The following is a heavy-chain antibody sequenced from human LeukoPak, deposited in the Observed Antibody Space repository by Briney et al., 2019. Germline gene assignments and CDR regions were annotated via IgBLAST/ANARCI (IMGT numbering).Heavy chain of an antibody. CDR2: ISYDGSNK. Sequence: PGGSLRLSCAASGFTFSSYGMHWVRQAPGKGLEWVAVISYDGSNKYYADSVKGRFTISRDNSKNTLYLQMNSLRAEDTAVYYCAKSSGWYKATGAFDIWGQGTMVTVSS. CDR1: GFTFSSYG. CDR3: AKSSGWYKATGAFDI. D-gene: IGHD6-19*01. V-gene: IGHV3-30*18. J-gene: IGHJ3*02.